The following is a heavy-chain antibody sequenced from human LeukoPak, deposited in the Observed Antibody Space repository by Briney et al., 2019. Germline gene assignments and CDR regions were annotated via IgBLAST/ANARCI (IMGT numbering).Heavy chain of an antibody. J-gene: IGHJ4*02. Sequence: SETLSLTCTVSGGSISSSHWWTWVRQPPGKGLEWIGEISHSGNANYNPSLKSRITISVDTSKNQFSLKLSSVTAADTAVYYCARVGWELPFDYWGQGSLVTVSS. V-gene: IGHV4-4*02. D-gene: IGHD1-26*01. CDR2: ISHSGNA. CDR1: GGSISSSHW. CDR3: ARVGWELPFDY.